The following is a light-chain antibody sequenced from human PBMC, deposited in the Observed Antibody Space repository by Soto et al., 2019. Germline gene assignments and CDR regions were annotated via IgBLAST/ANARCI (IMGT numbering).Light chain of an antibody. Sequence: QSVLTQPPSASGSPGQSVTISCTGTNSDVGGYNYVSWYQQHPGKAPKLMIYGVSKRPSGVPDRFSGSKSGNTASLTVSGLQAEDEADYYCSSYAGSSSVDVFGTGTKVTVL. CDR1: NSDVGGYNY. V-gene: IGLV2-8*01. CDR3: SSYAGSSSVDV. J-gene: IGLJ1*01. CDR2: GVS.